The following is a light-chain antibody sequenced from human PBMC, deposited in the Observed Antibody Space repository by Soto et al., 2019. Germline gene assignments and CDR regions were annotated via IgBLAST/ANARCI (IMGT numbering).Light chain of an antibody. V-gene: IGLV2-23*02. Sequence: QSVLTQPASVSGSPGQSITISCTGTSSDAGSYNLVSWYQQHPGKAPKLMIYEVSKRPSGVSNRSSGSKSGNTASLTISGLQAEDEADYYCCSYAGSSTYVFGTGTRSPS. CDR2: EVS. CDR3: CSYAGSSTYV. CDR1: SSDAGSYNL. J-gene: IGLJ1*01.